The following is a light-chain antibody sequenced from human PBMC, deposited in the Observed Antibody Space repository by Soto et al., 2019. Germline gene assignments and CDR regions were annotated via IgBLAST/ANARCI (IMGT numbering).Light chain of an antibody. J-gene: IGKJ4*01. V-gene: IGKV3-15*01. CDR3: QQYNNWPF. CDR1: QSVSSN. Sequence: EIVMTQSPATLSVFPGEKATLSCRASQSVSSNLAWYQQKPGQAPRLLIYGASTRATGIPARFSGSGSGTEFTLTISNLQSEDFAVYYCQQYNNWPFFGGGTKVDIK. CDR2: GAS.